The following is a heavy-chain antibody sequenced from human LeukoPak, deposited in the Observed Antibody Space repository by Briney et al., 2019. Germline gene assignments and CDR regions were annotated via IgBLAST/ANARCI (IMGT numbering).Heavy chain of an antibody. CDR2: ISSSGSTT. V-gene: IGHV3-48*03. J-gene: IGHJ4*02. Sequence: GGSLRLSCAASGFTFSSYEMNWVRQASGKGLEWVSYISSSGSTTYYADSGKGRITISRDNAKNSLYLQMNSLRAEDTAVYYCARGGFGVVVPSAMGHWGQGTLVTVSS. D-gene: IGHD2-2*01. CDR1: GFTFSSYE. CDR3: ARGGFGVVVPSAMGH.